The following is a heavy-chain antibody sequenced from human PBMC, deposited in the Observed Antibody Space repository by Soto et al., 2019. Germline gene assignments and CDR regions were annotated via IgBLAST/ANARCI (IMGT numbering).Heavy chain of an antibody. D-gene: IGHD3-9*01. V-gene: IGHV1-69*13. J-gene: IGHJ6*02. CDR3: VRGARRYDILTGYLNGMDV. Sequence: SVKVSCKASGGTFSSYAISWVRQAPGQGLEWMGGIIPIFGTANYAQKFQGRVTITADESTSTAYMELSSLRSEDTAVYYCVRGARRYDILTGYLNGMDVWGQGTTVTVSS. CDR2: IIPIFGTA. CDR1: GGTFSSYA.